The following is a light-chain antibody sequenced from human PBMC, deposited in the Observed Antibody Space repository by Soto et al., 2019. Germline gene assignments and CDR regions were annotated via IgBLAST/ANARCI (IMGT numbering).Light chain of an antibody. CDR2: GAS. CDR3: QQRINRTPTLT. J-gene: IGKJ4*01. V-gene: IGKV3-11*01. Sequence: EYVLTQSPATLSLSPVETAALSLRASHSINRYVAWYQQKPCQAPRLLIYGASTRASGTAARFSGRCSGTHFTLTITTLEPEHFVVSYRQQRINRTPTLTYGVGPKVELK. CDR1: HSINRY.